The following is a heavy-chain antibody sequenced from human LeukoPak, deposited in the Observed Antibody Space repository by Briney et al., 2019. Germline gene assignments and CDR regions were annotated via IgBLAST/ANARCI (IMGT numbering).Heavy chain of an antibody. Sequence: SETLSLTCAVYGGSFSDYCWSWIRQSPGRGLEWIGEINHSGSASYNPSLESRVTISIDTSKNQFSLKLSSVTAADTAVYYCACRELMDVWGQGTTVTVSS. CDR3: ACRELMDV. CDR2: INHSGSA. CDR1: GGSFSDYC. J-gene: IGHJ6*02. V-gene: IGHV4-34*01. D-gene: IGHD1-7*01.